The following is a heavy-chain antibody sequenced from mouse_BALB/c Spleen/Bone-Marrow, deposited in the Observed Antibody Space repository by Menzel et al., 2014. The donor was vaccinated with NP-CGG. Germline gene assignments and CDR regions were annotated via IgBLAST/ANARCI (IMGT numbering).Heavy chain of an antibody. CDR1: GYSFTGYN. CDR3: ARVGQSQHFDV. D-gene: IGHD3-3*01. Sequence: VQLMESGPELEKPGASVKISCKASGYSFTGYNMNWVKQSNGKSLEWIGNLDPYYGGTDYNQKFKGKATLTVDKSSSRHYMQLKSLAAQDSAVCCCARVGQSQHFDVWGAGTTVTISS. V-gene: IGHV1-39*01. CDR2: LDPYYGGT. J-gene: IGHJ1*01.